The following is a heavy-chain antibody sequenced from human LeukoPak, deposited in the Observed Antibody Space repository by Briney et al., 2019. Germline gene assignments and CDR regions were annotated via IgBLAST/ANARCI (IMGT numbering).Heavy chain of an antibody. Sequence: PGGPLRLSCAASGFTFSSYSMNWVRQAPGKGLEWVSSIGSTSSYIYFVDSVKGRFTISRDNARNSLYLQMNSLRAEDTAVYYCVRDLQYTSSSVSGRSFDYWGQGTVVTVSS. J-gene: IGHJ4*02. CDR3: VRDLQYTSSSVSGRSFDY. D-gene: IGHD6-6*01. V-gene: IGHV3-21*01. CDR2: IGSTSSYI. CDR1: GFTFSSYS.